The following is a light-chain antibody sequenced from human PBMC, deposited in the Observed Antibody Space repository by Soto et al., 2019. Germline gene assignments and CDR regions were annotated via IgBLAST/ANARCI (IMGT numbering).Light chain of an antibody. CDR3: SSFAATHTYI. J-gene: IGLJ1*01. CDR2: EVS. Sequence: QSALTQPASVSGTPGQSITISCTGSNSDVGIYDFVSWYQHHPGRAPKLIVSEVSHRPSGVSNRFSGSKSGNTASLTISGLQDEDEADYYCSSFAATHTYIFGTGTKVTVL. CDR1: NSDVGIYDF. V-gene: IGLV2-14*01.